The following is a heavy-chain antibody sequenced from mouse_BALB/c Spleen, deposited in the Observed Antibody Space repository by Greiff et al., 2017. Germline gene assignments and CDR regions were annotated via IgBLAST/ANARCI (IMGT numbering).Heavy chain of an antibody. CDR2: ISDGGSYT. CDR3: ARGDRGAMDY. V-gene: IGHV5-4*02. Sequence: EVKLMESGGGLVKPGGSLKLSCAASGFTFSDYYMYWVRQTPEKRLEWVATISDGGSYTYYPDSVKGRFTISRDNAKNNLYLQMSSLKSEDTAMYYCARGDRGAMDYWGQGTSVTVSS. J-gene: IGHJ4*01. CDR1: GFTFSDYY.